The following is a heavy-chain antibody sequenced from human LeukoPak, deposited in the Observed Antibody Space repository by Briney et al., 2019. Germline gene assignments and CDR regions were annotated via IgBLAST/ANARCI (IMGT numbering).Heavy chain of an antibody. CDR3: ARSKRLSGSFDY. D-gene: IGHD6-25*01. V-gene: IGHV1-46*01. CDR2: INPTGGNT. J-gene: IGHJ4*02. CDR1: GYTFSNYY. Sequence: ASVKVSCKASGYTFSNYYMHWVRQAPGRGLEWMALINPTGGNTNYAQKFQGRVTMTRDTSTSTVYMEMSSLRSEDTAVYYCARSKRLSGSFDYWGPGTLATVSS.